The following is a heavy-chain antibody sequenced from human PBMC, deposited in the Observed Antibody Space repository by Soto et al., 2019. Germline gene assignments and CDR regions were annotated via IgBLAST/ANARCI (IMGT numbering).Heavy chain of an antibody. CDR2: IYRSGTA. V-gene: IGHV4-4*02. CDR1: GASISSNDW. J-gene: IGHJ4*02. CDR3: ARGLLWFGERPYLDY. Sequence: QVQLQESGPGLVKPSGTLSLTCVVSGASISSNDWWNWVHQSPGKGLEWIGEIYRSGTANYNPSLQSRVTMSLDKSKNQFSLKLTSVTAADTAVYYCARGLLWFGERPYLDYWGQGTLVTVSS. D-gene: IGHD3-10*01.